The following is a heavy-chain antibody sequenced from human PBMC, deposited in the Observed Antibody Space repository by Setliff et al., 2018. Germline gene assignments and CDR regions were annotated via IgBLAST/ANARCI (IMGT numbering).Heavy chain of an antibody. CDR3: ARDAPINYYDSSGPYYFDY. CDR2: IKQDGSEK. V-gene: IGHV3-7*01. Sequence: LRLSCAASRFTFSNYWMSWVRQAPGKGLEWVANIKQDGSEKYYVDSVKGRFTISRDNAKNSLYLQMNSLRAEDTAVYYCARDAPINYYDSSGPYYFDYWGQGTLVTVSS. CDR1: RFTFSNYW. D-gene: IGHD3-22*01. J-gene: IGHJ4*02.